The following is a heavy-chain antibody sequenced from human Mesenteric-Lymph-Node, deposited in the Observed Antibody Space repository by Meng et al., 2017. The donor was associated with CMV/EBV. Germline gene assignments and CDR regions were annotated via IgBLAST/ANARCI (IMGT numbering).Heavy chain of an antibody. V-gene: IGHV1-69*02. CDR1: GGTFNSYT. CDR2: IIPILDIA. Sequence: SVKVSCKAFGGTFNSYTINWVRQAPGQGLEWVGRIIPILDIANSAQNFQGRLTIIADRSTSTAYMELTSLRSDDTAVYYCATSTATASNFGRLWNSWGQGTGVTVSS. D-gene: IGHD2-21*02. CDR3: ATSTATASNFGRLWNS. J-gene: IGHJ4*02.